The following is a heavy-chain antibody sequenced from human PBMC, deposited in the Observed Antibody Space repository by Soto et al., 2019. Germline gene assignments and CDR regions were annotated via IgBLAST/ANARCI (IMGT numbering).Heavy chain of an antibody. CDR1: GGSISSSSYY. CDR3: ARLHYDILAAPDY. V-gene: IGHV4-39*01. J-gene: IGHJ4*02. CDR2: IYYSESS. Sequence: SQTLSLTCTVSGGSISSSSYYWGWIRQPPGKGLEWIGGIYYSESSYYNPSLKRRVTISVDTSKNQFSLKLSSVTAADTAVYCCARLHYDILAAPDYWGQGTLVTVCS. D-gene: IGHD3-9*01.